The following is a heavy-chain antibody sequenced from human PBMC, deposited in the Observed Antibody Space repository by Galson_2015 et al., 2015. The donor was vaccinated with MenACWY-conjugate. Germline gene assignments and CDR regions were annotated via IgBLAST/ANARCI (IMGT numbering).Heavy chain of an antibody. Sequence: SLRLSCAASGFTLSTYSMNWVRQAPGKGLEWVSYISSSSSTIYYADSVKGRFTISRDSAKNSLYLQMNTLRDEDTAVYYCARVPGYSYGYYDWWGQGTLVTVPS. J-gene: IGHJ4*02. CDR3: ARVPGYSYGYYDW. D-gene: IGHD5-18*01. CDR1: GFTLSTYS. CDR2: ISSSSSTI. V-gene: IGHV3-48*02.